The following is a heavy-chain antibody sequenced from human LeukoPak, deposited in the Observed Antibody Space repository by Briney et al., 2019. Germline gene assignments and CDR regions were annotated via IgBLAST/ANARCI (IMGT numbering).Heavy chain of an antibody. V-gene: IGHV4-39*02. Sequence: SETLSLTCTVSGGTISGSSYYWGWMRQPPGKGLESIGSIYYSGSTYYNPSLKSRVTISVDTSKNHFSLKLSSVTAADTAVYYCTRREGYCSNGICYIFYDYWGQGTLVTVSS. CDR1: GGTISGSSYY. CDR2: IYYSGST. J-gene: IGHJ4*02. D-gene: IGHD2-8*01. CDR3: TRREGYCSNGICYIFYDY.